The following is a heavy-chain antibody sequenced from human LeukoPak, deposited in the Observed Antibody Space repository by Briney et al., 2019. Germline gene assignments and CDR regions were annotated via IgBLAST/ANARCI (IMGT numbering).Heavy chain of an antibody. J-gene: IGHJ3*02. CDR3: AGLLWFGDPRDAFDI. V-gene: IGHV3-48*01. CDR1: GFTFSSYS. D-gene: IGHD3-10*01. Sequence: PGGSLRLSCAASGFTFSSYSMNWVRQAPGKGLEWVSYISSSSSTIYYADSVKGRFTISRDNAKNSLYLQMNSLRAEDTAVYYCAGLLWFGDPRDAFDIWGQGTMVTVSS. CDR2: ISSSSSTI.